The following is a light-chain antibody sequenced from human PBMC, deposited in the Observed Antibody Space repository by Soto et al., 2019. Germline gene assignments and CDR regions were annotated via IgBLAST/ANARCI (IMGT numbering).Light chain of an antibody. J-gene: IGKJ2*01. V-gene: IGKV2-30*01. CDR1: HSLVYKNGNTY. Sequence: DVVMTQSPLSLAVTLGQPASISCRSSHSLVYKNGNTYLNWFQQRPGHSPRRLIYKVSNRESGGPDRFSGSGSETDFTLKISRVEAEDVGVYYCKQGTRWPYTFGQGTKLEIK. CDR3: KQGTRWPYT. CDR2: KVS.